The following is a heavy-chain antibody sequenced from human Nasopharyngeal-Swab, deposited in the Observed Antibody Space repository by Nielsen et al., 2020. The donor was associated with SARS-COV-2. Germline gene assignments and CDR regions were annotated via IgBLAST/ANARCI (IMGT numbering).Heavy chain of an antibody. Sequence: GESLKISCAASGFTFSSYGMHWVRQAPGKGLEWVAVIWYDGSNKYYADSVEGRFIISRDNSRNTAYLQIKSLRVEDAAVYYCATWMTAHFDYWGQGTLVT. J-gene: IGHJ4*02. CDR1: GFTFSSYG. CDR2: IWYDGSNK. D-gene: IGHD5-18*01. CDR3: ATWMTAHFDY. V-gene: IGHV3-33*01.